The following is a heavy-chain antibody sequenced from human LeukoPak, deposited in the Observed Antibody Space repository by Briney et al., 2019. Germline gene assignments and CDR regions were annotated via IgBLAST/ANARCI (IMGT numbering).Heavy chain of an antibody. CDR1: GYSISSGYY. J-gene: IGHJ4*02. D-gene: IGHD5-24*01. Sequence: SETLSLTCAVSGYSISSGYYWGWIRQPPGKGLEWIGSIYHSGSTYYNPSLKSRVTISVDTSKNQFSLKLSSVTAAGTAVYYCARAHVEMATISRPRNIYFDYWGQGTLVTVSS. CDR2: IYHSGST. CDR3: ARAHVEMATISRPRNIYFDY. V-gene: IGHV4-38-2*01.